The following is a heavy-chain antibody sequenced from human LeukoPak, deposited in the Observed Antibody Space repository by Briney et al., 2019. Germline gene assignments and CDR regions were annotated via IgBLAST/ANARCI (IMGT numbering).Heavy chain of an antibody. J-gene: IGHJ4*02. CDR3: ASSFLNLGYCSGGSCPTLDY. CDR2: IYYSGST. V-gene: IGHV4-39*01. CDR1: GGSISSSSYY. Sequence: SETLSLTCTVSGGSISSSSYYWGWIRQPPGKGLEWIGSIYYSGSTYYNPSLKSRVTISVDTSKNQFSLKLSSVTAADTAVYYCASSFLNLGYCSGGSCPTLDYWGQGTLVTVSS. D-gene: IGHD2-15*01.